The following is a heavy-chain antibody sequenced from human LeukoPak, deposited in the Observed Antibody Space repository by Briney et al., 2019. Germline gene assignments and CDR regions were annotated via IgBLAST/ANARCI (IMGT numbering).Heavy chain of an antibody. CDR2: ISWNSGSI. CDR3: AREQHDSSGYYLNPDDY. Sequence: GGSLRLSCAASGFTFDDYAMHWVRQAPGKGLEWVSGISWNSGSIGYADSVKGRFTISGDNAKNSLYLQMNSLRAEDTAVYYCAREQHDSSGYYLNPDDYWGQGTLVTVSS. J-gene: IGHJ4*02. D-gene: IGHD3-22*01. V-gene: IGHV3-9*01. CDR1: GFTFDDYA.